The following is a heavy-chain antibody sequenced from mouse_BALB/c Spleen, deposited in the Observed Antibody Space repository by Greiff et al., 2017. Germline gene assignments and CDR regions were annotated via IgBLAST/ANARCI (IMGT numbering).Heavy chain of an antibody. Sequence: EVQGVESGGGLVQPGGSLRLSCATSGFTFTDYYMSWVRQPPGKALEWLGFIRNKANGYTTEYSASVKGRFTISRDNSQSILYLQMNTLRAEDSATYYCARALTGYAMDYWGQGTSVTVSS. V-gene: IGHV7-3*02. CDR2: IRNKANGYTT. D-gene: IGHD4-1*01. J-gene: IGHJ4*01. CDR1: GFTFTDYY. CDR3: ARALTGYAMDY.